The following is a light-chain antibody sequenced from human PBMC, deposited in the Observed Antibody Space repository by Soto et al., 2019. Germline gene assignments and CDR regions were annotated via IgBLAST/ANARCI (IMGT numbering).Light chain of an antibody. Sequence: ESVLTQSPGTLSLSPGERATLSCRASQSVSSSYLAWYQQKPGQAPRLLIYGASSRATGIPDRFSGSGSGTDFTLTISRLEPEDFAVYYCQQYGSSHSITFGQGTKVDIK. J-gene: IGKJ1*01. V-gene: IGKV3-20*01. CDR1: QSVSSSY. CDR2: GAS. CDR3: QQYGSSHSIT.